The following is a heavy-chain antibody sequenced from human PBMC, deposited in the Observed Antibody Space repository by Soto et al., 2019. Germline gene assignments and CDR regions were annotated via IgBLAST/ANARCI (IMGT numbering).Heavy chain of an antibody. CDR1: VGSISNYY. Sequence: SETLSLTCNVSVGSISNYYWTWVRQSPEKGLEWIGYMYYNGNINYNPSLKSRVTISIDTSKNQFSLTLKSVTAADTAVYYCASGGNWFDPWGQGVLVTVSS. CDR3: ASGGNWFDP. CDR2: MYYNGNI. D-gene: IGHD3-16*01. V-gene: IGHV4-59*01. J-gene: IGHJ5*02.